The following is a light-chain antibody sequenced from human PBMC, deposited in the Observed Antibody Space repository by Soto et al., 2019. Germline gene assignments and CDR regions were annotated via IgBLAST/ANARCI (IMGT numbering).Light chain of an antibody. CDR3: QRYSHLIT. CDR2: EAS. V-gene: IGKV1-33*01. J-gene: IGKJ5*01. CDR1: QDISNY. Sequence: DNNMSQAPASLSVSIGDRVTISCQASQDISNYLNWYQQKLGKAPKLLINEASNLETGVPSRFSGSGSGTDFTFPTSTLQPEDIATYYCQRYSHLITFGQGTRLEIK.